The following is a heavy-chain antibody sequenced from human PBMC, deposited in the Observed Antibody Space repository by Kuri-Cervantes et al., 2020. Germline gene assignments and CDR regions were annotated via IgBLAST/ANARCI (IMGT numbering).Heavy chain of an antibody. CDR2: INAGNGNT. Sequence: ASSKIFCKAAGYTFTSYDMHWVRQHPGQKLEWMVWINAGNGNTKYSQKFQGRVTITRDTSASTAYMELSSMRSEDTAVYYCARGGGGYYGSGTYNWFDPWGQGTLVTVSS. CDR3: ARGGGGYYGSGTYNWFDP. J-gene: IGHJ5*02. CDR1: GYTFTSYD. D-gene: IGHD3-10*01. V-gene: IGHV1-3*01.